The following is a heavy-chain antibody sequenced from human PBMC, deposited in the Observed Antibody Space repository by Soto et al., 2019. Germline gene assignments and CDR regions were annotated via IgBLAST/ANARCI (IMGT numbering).Heavy chain of an antibody. CDR1: GGSISSSSYY. CDR2: IYYSGST. V-gene: IGHV4-39*01. J-gene: IGHJ5*02. D-gene: IGHD6-13*01. CDR3: ARQRAAAGIFQFDP. Sequence: SETLSLTCTVSGGSISSSSYYWGWIRQPPGKGLEWIGSIYYSGSTYYNPSLKSRVTISVDTSKNQFSLKLSSVTAADTAVYYCARQRAAAGIFQFDPWGQGTLVTVSS.